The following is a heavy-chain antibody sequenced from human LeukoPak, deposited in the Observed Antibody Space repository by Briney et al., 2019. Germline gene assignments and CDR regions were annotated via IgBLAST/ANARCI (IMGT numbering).Heavy chain of an antibody. V-gene: IGHV1-69*05. CDR1: GGTFSSYA. J-gene: IGHJ6*03. D-gene: IGHD2-21*01. Sequence: ASVKVSCKASGGTFSSYAISWVRQAPGQGLEWMGGIIPIFGTANYAQKFQGRVTITTGESTSTAYMELSSLRSEDTAVYYCARVIPERGFDYYYYYYMDVWGKGTTVTVSS. CDR3: ARVIPERGFDYYYYYYMDV. CDR2: IIPIFGTA.